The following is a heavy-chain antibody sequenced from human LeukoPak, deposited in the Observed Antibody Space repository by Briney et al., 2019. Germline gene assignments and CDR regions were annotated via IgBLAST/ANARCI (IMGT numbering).Heavy chain of an antibody. Sequence: GGSLRLSCAASGFTFSSYAMSWVRQAPGKGLEWVSAISGSGGSTYYAGSVKGRFTISRDNSKNTLYLQMNSLRAEDTAVYCCARGRQWLAIDYWGQGTLVTVSS. V-gene: IGHV3-23*01. D-gene: IGHD6-19*01. CDR2: ISGSGGST. CDR3: ARGRQWLAIDY. CDR1: GFTFSSYA. J-gene: IGHJ4*02.